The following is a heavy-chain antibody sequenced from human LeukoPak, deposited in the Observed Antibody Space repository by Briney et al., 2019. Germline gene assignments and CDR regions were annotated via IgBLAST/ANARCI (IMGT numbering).Heavy chain of an antibody. CDR3: ARVGSRYCSSTSCYLNY. CDR1: GFTLSSYW. J-gene: IGHJ4*02. CDR2: IKQDGSEK. V-gene: IGHV3-7*01. D-gene: IGHD2-2*01. Sequence: PGGSLRLSCAASGFTLSSYWMSWVRQAPGKGLEWVANIKQDGSEKYYVDSVKGRFTISRDNAKNSLYLQMNSLRAEDTAVYYCARVGSRYCSSTSCYLNYWGQGTLVTVSS.